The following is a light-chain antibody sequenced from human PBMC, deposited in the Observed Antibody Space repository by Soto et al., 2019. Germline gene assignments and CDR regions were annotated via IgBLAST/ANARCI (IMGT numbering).Light chain of an antibody. J-gene: IGLJ1*01. V-gene: IGLV2-14*01. CDR1: SSDVGGYNY. CDR2: DVS. Sequence: QSVLTQPASVSGSPGQSITISCTGTSSDVGGYNYVSRYQQHPGKAPKLMIYDVSNRPSGVSNRFSGSKSGNTASLTISGLQAEDEADYYCSSYTSCSFNYVVGTGTQLTVL. CDR3: SSYTSCSFNYV.